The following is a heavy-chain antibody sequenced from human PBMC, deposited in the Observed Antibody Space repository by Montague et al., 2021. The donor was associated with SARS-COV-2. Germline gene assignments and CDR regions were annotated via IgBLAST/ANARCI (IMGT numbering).Heavy chain of an antibody. D-gene: IGHD2-21*01. CDR1: GGSITSGGYY. CDR2: IYHTGST. CDR3: ARDRGWGSRGAGYIDL. Sequence: TLSLTCTVSGGSITSGGYYWTRLPPHQGKGLDWIVYIYHTGSTNYTPSLQSPLRTSADTSKNEFSLTLTSATAADTSIYSCARDRGWGSRGAGYIDLWGRGTLVTVSS. J-gene: IGHJ2*01. V-gene: IGHV4-31*01.